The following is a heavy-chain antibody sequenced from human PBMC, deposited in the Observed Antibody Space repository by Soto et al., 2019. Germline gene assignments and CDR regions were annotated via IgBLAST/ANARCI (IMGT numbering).Heavy chain of an antibody. CDR2: FIPIFPTP. V-gene: IGHV1-69*12. Sequence: QVQLVQSGAELKKPGSSVKVSCKASGGSVTAYTINWVRQAPGQGLEWIGAFIPIFPTPNYAQKFQGRVTIAADGPTNTAXXXXNXXXSDXXXXXXXXXXXXXPAYPNWVDTWGQGTLVTVSS. J-gene: IGHJ5*02. CDR3: XXXXXXPAYPNWVDT. CDR1: GGSVTAYT.